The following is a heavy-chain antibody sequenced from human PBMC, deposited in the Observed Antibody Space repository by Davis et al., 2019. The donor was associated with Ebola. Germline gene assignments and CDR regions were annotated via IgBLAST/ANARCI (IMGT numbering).Heavy chain of an antibody. J-gene: IGHJ6*02. CDR3: ARSGLLAHGMDV. V-gene: IGHV4-30-4*01. D-gene: IGHD2-15*01. Sequence: SETLSLTCTVSGGSISSGDYYWSWIRQPPGKGLEWIGYIYYSGSTYYNPSLKSRVTISVDTSKNQFSLKLSSVTAADTAVYYCARSGLLAHGMDVWGQGTTVTVSS. CDR2: IYYSGST. CDR1: GGSISSGDYY.